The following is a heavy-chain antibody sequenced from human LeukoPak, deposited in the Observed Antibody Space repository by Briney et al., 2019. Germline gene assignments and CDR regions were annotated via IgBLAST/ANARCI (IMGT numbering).Heavy chain of an antibody. CDR1: GFTFSIYG. D-gene: IGHD6-19*01. CDR3: AKDAVAGSEQNWFGP. J-gene: IGHJ5*02. V-gene: IGHV3-30*18. Sequence: PGRSLRLSCAASGFTFSIYGMHWVRQAPGKGLEWVAVISYDGSNKYYADSVKGRFTISRDNSKNTLYLQMNSLRAEDTAVYYCAKDAVAGSEQNWFGPWGQGTLVTVSS. CDR2: ISYDGSNK.